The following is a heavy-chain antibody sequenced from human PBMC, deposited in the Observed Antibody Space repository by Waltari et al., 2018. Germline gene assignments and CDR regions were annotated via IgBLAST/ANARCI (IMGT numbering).Heavy chain of an antibody. CDR2: FDPEDGGT. V-gene: IGHV1-24*01. CDR3: VDLGGVIDGFDY. CDR1: GYTLTELS. D-gene: IGHD3-16*02. Sequence: QVQLVQSGAEVKKPGASVKVSCKVSGYTLTELSMHWVRQAPGKGLEWMGGFDPEDGGTIYAQQFQGRVTMTEDTSTDTAYMELSSLRSEDTAVYYCVDLGGVIDGFDYWGQGTLVTVSS. J-gene: IGHJ4*02.